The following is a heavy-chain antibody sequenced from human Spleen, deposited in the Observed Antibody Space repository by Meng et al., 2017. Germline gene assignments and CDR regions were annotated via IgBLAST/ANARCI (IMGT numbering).Heavy chain of an antibody. D-gene: IGHD3-10*01. Sequence: QVQLQQWGAGLLKPSETLSLTCAVYGGSFRGYYWSWIRQPPGKGLEWIGEINHSGSTNYNPSLKNRVSISVHTSTNQFSLKLTSVTAADTAVYYCARVITMVRGRFDYWGQGTLVTASS. CDR3: ARVITMVRGRFDY. CDR1: GGSFRGYY. CDR2: INHSGST. J-gene: IGHJ4*02. V-gene: IGHV4-34*01.